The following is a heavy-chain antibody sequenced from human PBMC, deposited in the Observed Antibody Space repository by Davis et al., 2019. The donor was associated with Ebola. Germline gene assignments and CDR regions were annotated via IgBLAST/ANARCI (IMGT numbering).Heavy chain of an antibody. CDR3: ARVFYYYGSGSNRDY. CDR2: IIPLFGTA. CDR1: GGTFSSYA. D-gene: IGHD3-10*01. Sequence: SVKVSCKASGGTFSSYAISWVLQAPGQGLEWMGEIIPLFGTANYAQKFQGRVTITADESTSTAYMELSSLRSEDTAVYYCARVFYYYGSGSNRDYWGQGTLVTVSS. V-gene: IGHV1-69*13. J-gene: IGHJ4*02.